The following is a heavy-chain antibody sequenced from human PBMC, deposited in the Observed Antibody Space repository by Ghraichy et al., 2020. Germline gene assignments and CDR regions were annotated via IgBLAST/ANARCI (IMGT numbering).Heavy chain of an antibody. D-gene: IGHD6-19*01. Sequence: ESLNISCAVYGGSFSGYYWSWIRQPPGKGLEWIGEINHSGSTNYNPSLKSRVTISVDTSKNQFSLKLSSVTAADTAVYYCARGSGWGYWYFDLWGRGTLVTVSS. J-gene: IGHJ2*01. CDR3: ARGSGWGYWYFDL. V-gene: IGHV4-34*01. CDR2: INHSGST. CDR1: GGSFSGYY.